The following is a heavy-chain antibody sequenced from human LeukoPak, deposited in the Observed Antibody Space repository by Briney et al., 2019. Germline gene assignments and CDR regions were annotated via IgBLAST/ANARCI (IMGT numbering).Heavy chain of an antibody. CDR1: GGSVSSGIHY. V-gene: IGHV4-61*01. CDR2: GHSGGRT. CDR3: AIEWELHWFDP. Sequence: SETLSLTCSVSGGSVSSGIHYWSWIRQPPGKGLEWIGCGHSGGRTSYNPSLKSRVTISVDTSKNQFSLKLSSVTAADTAVYYCAIEWELHWFDPWGQGTLVTVSS. D-gene: IGHD1-26*01. J-gene: IGHJ5*02.